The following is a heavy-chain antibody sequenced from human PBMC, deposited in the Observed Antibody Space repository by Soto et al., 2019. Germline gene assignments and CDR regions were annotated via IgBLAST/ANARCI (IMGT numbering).Heavy chain of an antibody. CDR1: GGSFSGNY. CDR3: ARGHLPGGNTFYYDY. V-gene: IGHV4-34*01. D-gene: IGHD2-15*01. Sequence: QVQLQQWGAGLLKPSETLSLTGTVYGGSFSGNYWSWIRQPPGMGLEWIGEISHSGTTNYNPSLISRVTISVDTSKNQFSLKLSSVTAADMAIYYCARGHLPGGNTFYYDYWGQGTLVTVSS. J-gene: IGHJ4*02. CDR2: ISHSGTT.